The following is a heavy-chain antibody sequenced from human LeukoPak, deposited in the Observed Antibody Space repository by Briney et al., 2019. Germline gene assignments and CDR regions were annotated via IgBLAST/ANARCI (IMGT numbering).Heavy chain of an antibody. J-gene: IGHJ5*02. Sequence: ASVKVSCKASGYTFTGYYMHWVRQAPGQGLEWMGWINPNSGGTNYAQKFQGRVTMTRDTSISTAYMELSRLRSDDTAVYYCAGGTYYYGSVSFDPWGQGTLVTVSS. V-gene: IGHV1-2*02. CDR1: GYTFTGYY. CDR3: AGGTYYYGSVSFDP. CDR2: INPNSGGT. D-gene: IGHD3-10*01.